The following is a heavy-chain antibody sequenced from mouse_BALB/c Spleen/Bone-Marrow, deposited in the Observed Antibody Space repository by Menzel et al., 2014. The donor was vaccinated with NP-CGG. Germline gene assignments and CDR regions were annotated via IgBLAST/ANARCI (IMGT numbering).Heavy chain of an antibody. CDR3: ATYYYGSSLFAY. CDR1: GFNIKTTY. CDR2: IDPANVNT. D-gene: IGHD1-1*01. Sequence: EVQLQQSGAELVKPGASVKLSCTASGFNIKTTYIHWVKQRPEQGLEWIGRIDPANVNTKYDPKFQGKATITADTSSNTACLQLSSLTSEDTAVYYCATYYYGSSLFAYWGQGTLVTVSA. V-gene: IGHV14-3*02. J-gene: IGHJ3*01.